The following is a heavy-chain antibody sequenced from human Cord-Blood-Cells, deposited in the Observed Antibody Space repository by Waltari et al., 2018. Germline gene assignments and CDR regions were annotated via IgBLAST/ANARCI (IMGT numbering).Heavy chain of an antibody. Sequence: QVQLVQSGAEVKKPGASVKVSCKASGYTFTSYAMHWVRQAPGQMLEWMGWINAGNGNTKYSQKFQGRVTITRDTSASTAYMELSSLRSEDTAVYYCARDGGQYCSSTSCYYDAFDIWGQGTMVTVSS. CDR1: GYTFTSYA. J-gene: IGHJ3*02. D-gene: IGHD2-2*01. CDR2: INAGNGNT. V-gene: IGHV1-3*01. CDR3: ARDGGQYCSSTSCYYDAFDI.